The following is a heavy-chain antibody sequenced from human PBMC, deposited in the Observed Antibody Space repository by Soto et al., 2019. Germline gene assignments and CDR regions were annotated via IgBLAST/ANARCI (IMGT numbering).Heavy chain of an antibody. CDR1: GFTFSSYG. Sequence: PGGSLRLSCAASGFTFSSYGMHWVRQAPGKGLEWVAVISYDGSNKYYADSVKGRLTISRDNSKNTLYLQMNSLRAEDTAVYSVANPYCYDSSGYILNYWGQGTLVTVSS. CDR2: ISYDGSNK. V-gene: IGHV3-30*18. J-gene: IGHJ4*02. CDR3: ANPYCYDSSGYILNY. D-gene: IGHD3-22*01.